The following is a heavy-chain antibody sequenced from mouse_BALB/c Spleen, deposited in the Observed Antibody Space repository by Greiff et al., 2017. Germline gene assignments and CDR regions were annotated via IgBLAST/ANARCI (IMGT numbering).Heavy chain of an antibody. CDR1: GFSLTSYG. J-gene: IGHJ3*01. Sequence: VKLQESGPGLVAPSQSLSITCTVSGFSLTSYGVHWVRQPPGKGLEWLGVIWAGGSTNYNSALMSRLSISKDNSKSQVFLKMNSLQTDDTAMYYCARDSYDYDETWFAYWGQGTLVTVSA. D-gene: IGHD2-4*01. CDR2: IWAGGST. CDR3: ARDSYDYDETWFAY. V-gene: IGHV2-9*02.